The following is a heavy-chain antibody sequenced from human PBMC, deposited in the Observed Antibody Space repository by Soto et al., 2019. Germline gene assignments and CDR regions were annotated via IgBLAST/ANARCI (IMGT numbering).Heavy chain of an antibody. V-gene: IGHV3-23*01. Sequence: GGSLRLSCAASGFTFSSYAMSWVRQAPGKGLEWVSAISGSGGSTYYADSVKGRFAISRDNSKNTLYLQMNSLRAEDTAVYYCAKPDYYDSSGNAPFDYWGQGTLVTXSS. D-gene: IGHD3-22*01. CDR3: AKPDYYDSSGNAPFDY. CDR2: ISGSGGST. CDR1: GFTFSSYA. J-gene: IGHJ4*02.